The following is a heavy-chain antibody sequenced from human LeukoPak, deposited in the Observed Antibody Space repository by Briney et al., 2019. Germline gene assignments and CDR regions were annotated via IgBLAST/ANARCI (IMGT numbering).Heavy chain of an antibody. V-gene: IGHV3-21*01. J-gene: IGHJ4*02. Sequence: PGGSLRLSCAASGFTFSSYSMNWVRQAPGKGLEWVSSISSSSDYIYYADSLKGRFTISRDNAKNSLYLQMNSLRAEDTAVYYCARNKGEWELHKADFDYWGQGTLVTVSS. CDR3: ARNKGEWELHKADFDY. CDR2: ISSSSDYI. CDR1: GFTFSSYS. D-gene: IGHD1-26*01.